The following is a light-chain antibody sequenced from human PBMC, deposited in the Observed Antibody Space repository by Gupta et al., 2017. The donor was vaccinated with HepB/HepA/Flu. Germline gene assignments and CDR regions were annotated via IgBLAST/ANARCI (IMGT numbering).Light chain of an antibody. J-gene: IGKJ2*01. V-gene: IGKV1-5*03. CDR2: RAS. Sequence: DIQMTQSPSTLSASVGDRVTITCRASQSIDGWLAWYQQKPGQAPKLLIYRASTLESGVPSRFSGSGSGTEFTLTISSLQPDDFATYHCQQYSSYPYTFGQGTKLEIK. CDR1: QSIDGW. CDR3: QQYSSYPYT.